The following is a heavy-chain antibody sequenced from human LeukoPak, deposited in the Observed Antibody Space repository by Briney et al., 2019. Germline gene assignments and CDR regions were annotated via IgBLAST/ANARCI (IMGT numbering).Heavy chain of an antibody. CDR2: ISSSSSYI. D-gene: IGHD1-26*01. CDR1: GFTFSSYS. V-gene: IGHV3-21*01. J-gene: IGHJ3*02. CDR3: ARYPYSGSYYANDAFDI. Sequence: PGGSLRLSCAASGFTFSSYSMNWVRQAPGKGLEWVSSISSSSSYIYYADSVKGRFTISRDNAKNSPYLQMNSLRAEDTAVYYCARYPYSGSYYANDAFDIWGQGTMVTVSS.